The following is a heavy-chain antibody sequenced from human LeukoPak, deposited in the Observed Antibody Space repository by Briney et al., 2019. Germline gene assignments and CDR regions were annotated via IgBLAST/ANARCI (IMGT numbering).Heavy chain of an antibody. CDR2: MNPNSGNT. CDR1: GYTFTSYD. J-gene: IGHJ6*03. D-gene: IGHD3-10*01. CDR3: ARFSHSFWAVVRADGYYYYMDV. Sequence: GASVKVSCKASGYTFTSYDIHWVRQATGQGLEWMGWMNPNSGNTGYAQKFQGRVTITRNTSISTAYMELSSLRSEDTAVYYCARFSHSFWAVVRADGYYYYMDVWGKGTTVTISS. V-gene: IGHV1-8*03.